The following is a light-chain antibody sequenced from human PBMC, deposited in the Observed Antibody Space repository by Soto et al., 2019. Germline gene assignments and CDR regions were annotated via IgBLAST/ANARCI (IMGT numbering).Light chain of an antibody. Sequence: EIVLSQSPGTLSLSPGEIANLYCRASQSVISNYLAWYQQKPGQAPRLLIYGASTRATGIPARFSGSGSGTEFTLTISSLQSEDFAVYYCQQYNNWPPWTFGQGTKV. V-gene: IGKV3-15*01. CDR3: QQYNNWPPWT. J-gene: IGKJ1*01. CDR1: QSVISN. CDR2: GAS.